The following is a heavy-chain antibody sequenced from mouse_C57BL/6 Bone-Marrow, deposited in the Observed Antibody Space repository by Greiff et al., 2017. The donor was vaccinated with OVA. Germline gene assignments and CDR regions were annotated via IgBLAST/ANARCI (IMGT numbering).Heavy chain of an antibody. V-gene: IGHV1-50*01. CDR1: GYTFTSYW. Sequence: QVQLQQPGAELVKPGASVKLSCKASGYTFTSYWMQWVKQRPGQGLEWIGEIDPSDSYTNYNQKFKGKATLTVDTSSSTAYMQLSSLTSEDSAVYYCAREVVRLRTAFFDYWGQGTTLTVSS. CDR2: IDPSDSYT. J-gene: IGHJ2*01. D-gene: IGHD2-4*01. CDR3: AREVVRLRTAFFDY.